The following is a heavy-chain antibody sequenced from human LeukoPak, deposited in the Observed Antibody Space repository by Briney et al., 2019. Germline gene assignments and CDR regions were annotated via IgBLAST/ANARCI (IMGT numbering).Heavy chain of an antibody. J-gene: IGHJ4*02. D-gene: IGHD5-18*01. V-gene: IGHV1-24*01. CDR2: FDPEDGET. CDR1: GYTLTELS. CDR3: ATVGAKRGYGYGCLDY. Sequence: ASVKVSCKVSGYTLTELSMHWVRQAPGKGLEWMGGFDPEDGETIYAQKFQGRVTMTEDTSTDTAYMELSSLRSEDTAVYYCATVGAKRGYGYGCLDYWGQGTLVTVSS.